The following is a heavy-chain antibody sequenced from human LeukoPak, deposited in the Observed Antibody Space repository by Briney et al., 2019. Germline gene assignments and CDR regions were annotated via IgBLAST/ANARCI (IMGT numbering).Heavy chain of an antibody. V-gene: IGHV3-48*03. D-gene: IGHD2-15*01. Sequence: GGSLRLSCAASGLTFSSYEMNCVRHAPGKGLEGVSYISSSGSTIYYADSVKGRFTISRDNAKNSLYLQMNRLRADDTAVYYCVRSSCSGGRCWGMDVWGKGTTVTVPS. CDR3: VRSSCSGGRCWGMDV. J-gene: IGHJ6*04. CDR1: GLTFSSYE. CDR2: ISSSGSTI.